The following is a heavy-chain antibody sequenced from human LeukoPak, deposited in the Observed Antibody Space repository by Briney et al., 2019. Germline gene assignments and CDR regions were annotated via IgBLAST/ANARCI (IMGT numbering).Heavy chain of an antibody. V-gene: IGHV1-8*01. CDR2: MNPNSGNT. CDR1: GYTFTSYD. J-gene: IGHJ4*02. D-gene: IGHD3-10*01. Sequence: ASVKVSCKASGYTFTSYDINWVRQATGQGLEWMGWMNPNSGNTGYAQKFQGRVTMTRNTSISTAYMELSSLRSEDTAVYYCAKDRWFTMVRGVAPDYWGQGTLVTVSS. CDR3: AKDRWFTMVRGVAPDY.